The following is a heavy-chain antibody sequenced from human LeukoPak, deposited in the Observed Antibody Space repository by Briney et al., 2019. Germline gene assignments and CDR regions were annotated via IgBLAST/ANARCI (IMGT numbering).Heavy chain of an antibody. D-gene: IGHD4-23*01. CDR3: VRDGDSTVDFDY. J-gene: IGHJ4*02. CDR2: SSSDGSST. Sequence: GGSQRLSCVASGFTFSSYWMHWVRQAPGKGLVWVSRSSSDGSSTVYADSVEGRFTISRDSAKNTLYLQMNGLRAEDTAVYYCVRDGDSTVDFDYWGQGTLVTVSS. V-gene: IGHV3-74*01. CDR1: GFTFSSYW.